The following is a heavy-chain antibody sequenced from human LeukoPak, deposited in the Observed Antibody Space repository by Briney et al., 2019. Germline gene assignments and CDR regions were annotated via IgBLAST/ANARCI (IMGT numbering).Heavy chain of an antibody. D-gene: IGHD2-2*02. CDR2: IRSSGSTI. J-gene: IGHJ3*02. CDR1: GFTFSSYE. CDR3: ARGGYCSSTSCYIDAFDI. Sequence: QPGGSLRLSCAASGFTFSSYEMNWVRQAPGKGLEWVSYIRSSGSTIYYADSVKGRFTISRDNAKNSLYLQMNSLRAEDTAVYYCARGGYCSSTSCYIDAFDIWGQGTMVTVSS. V-gene: IGHV3-48*03.